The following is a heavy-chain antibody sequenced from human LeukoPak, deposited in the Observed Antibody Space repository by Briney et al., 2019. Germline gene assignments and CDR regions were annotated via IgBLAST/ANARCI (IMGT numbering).Heavy chain of an antibody. CDR2: IYYSGST. CDR3: AREGSSGWYDRGAFDI. Sequence: SETLSLTRTVSGGSISSYYWSWIRQPPGKGLEWIGYIYYSGSTNYNPSLKSRVTISVDTSKNQFSLKPSSVTAADTAVYYCAREGSSGWYDRGAFDIWGQGTMVTVSS. D-gene: IGHD6-19*01. V-gene: IGHV4-59*01. CDR1: GGSISSYY. J-gene: IGHJ3*02.